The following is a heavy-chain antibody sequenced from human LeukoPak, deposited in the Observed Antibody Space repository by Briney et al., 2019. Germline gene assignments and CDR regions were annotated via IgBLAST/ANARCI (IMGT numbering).Heavy chain of an antibody. CDR1: GFTLRSYD. CDR2: TSGSGVNS. CDR3: AKEYSGYDFDY. J-gene: IGHJ4*02. V-gene: IGHV3-23*01. Sequence: GGSLRLSCAASGFTLRSYDMSWVRQAPGKGLEWVAATSGSGVNSYYADSVRGRFTISRDSSQNTLYLQMDSLRAEDTALYYCAKEYSGYDFDYWGQGTLVTVSS. D-gene: IGHD5-12*01.